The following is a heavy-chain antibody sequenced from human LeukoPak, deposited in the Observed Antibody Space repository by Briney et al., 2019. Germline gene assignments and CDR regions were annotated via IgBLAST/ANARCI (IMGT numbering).Heavy chain of an antibody. J-gene: IGHJ4*02. Sequence: GESLKISCKGSGYSFTSYWIGWVRQMPGKGLEWMGIIYPGDSDTRYSPSFQGQVTISADKSISTAYLQWSSLKASDTAMYYCARLPEVEPHLVHFDYWGQGALVTVSS. D-gene: IGHD6-6*01. CDR2: IYPGDSDT. V-gene: IGHV5-51*01. CDR1: GYSFTSYW. CDR3: ARLPEVEPHLVHFDY.